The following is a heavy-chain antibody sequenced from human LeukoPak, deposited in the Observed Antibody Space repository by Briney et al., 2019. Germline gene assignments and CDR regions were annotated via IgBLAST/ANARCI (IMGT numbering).Heavy chain of an antibody. Sequence: ASVKVSCKASGYTFTGHYMHWVRQAPGQGPEWMGWINPNSGGTNYAQKLQGRVTMTRDTSISTVYMELSRLRSDDTAVYYCARARLLWFGELNTLYYFDYWGQGTLVTVSS. J-gene: IGHJ4*02. V-gene: IGHV1-2*02. CDR1: GYTFTGHY. D-gene: IGHD3-10*01. CDR3: ARARLLWFGELNTLYYFDY. CDR2: INPNSGGT.